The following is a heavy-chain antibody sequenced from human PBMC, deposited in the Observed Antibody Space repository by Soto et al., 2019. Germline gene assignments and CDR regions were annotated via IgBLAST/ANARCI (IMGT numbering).Heavy chain of an antibody. Sequence: GGSLRLSCAASGFTFSTYAIYWVRQAPGKGLEWVAVISYDGDNKYYADSVKGRFTISRDNSKNTLYLQMSSLRTEDTAVYFCARAVVVPAALDYWGQGTLVTVSS. J-gene: IGHJ4*02. CDR3: ARAVVVPAALDY. D-gene: IGHD2-2*01. CDR2: ISYDGDNK. V-gene: IGHV3-30-3*01. CDR1: GFTFSTYA.